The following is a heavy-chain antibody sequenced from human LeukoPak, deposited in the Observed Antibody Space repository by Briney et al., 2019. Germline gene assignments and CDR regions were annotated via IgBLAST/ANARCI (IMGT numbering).Heavy chain of an antibody. Sequence: PGGSLRLSCAASGFTFSSYWMHWVRQAPGKGLVWVSRIYSDGTSPSYADSVKGRFTISRDNAKNTLYLQMNSLRVEDTALYYCARVRVGSGSSHAADAFDIWGQGTMVTVSS. D-gene: IGHD1-26*01. V-gene: IGHV3-74*01. CDR3: ARVRVGSGSSHAADAFDI. CDR2: IYSDGTSP. CDR1: GFTFSSYW. J-gene: IGHJ3*02.